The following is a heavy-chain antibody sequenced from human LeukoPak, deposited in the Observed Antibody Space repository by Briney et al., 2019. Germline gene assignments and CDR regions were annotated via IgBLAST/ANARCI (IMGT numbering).Heavy chain of an antibody. V-gene: IGHV4-31*03. Sequence: SQTLSLTCTVSGGSISSGGYYWSWIRQHPGKGLEWIGYIYYSGSTYYNPSLKSRVTISVDTSKNQFSLKLSSVTAADTAVYYCARDRVAFPPNDIWGQGTMVTVSS. D-gene: IGHD2-21*01. CDR2: IYYSGST. CDR3: ARDRVAFPPNDI. CDR1: GGSISSGGYY. J-gene: IGHJ3*02.